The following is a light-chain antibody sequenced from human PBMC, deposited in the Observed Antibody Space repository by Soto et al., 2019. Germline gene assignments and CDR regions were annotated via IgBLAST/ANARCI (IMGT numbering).Light chain of an antibody. Sequence: EIVMTQSPATLSESPGERATLSCRASQSVSSNLAWYQQKPGQAPRLLIYGASTRATGIPARFSGSGSGTEFTLTISRLQSEDFAVYYWQQYNDWPQYTFGQGTKLEIK. V-gene: IGKV3-15*01. CDR3: QQYNDWPQYT. J-gene: IGKJ2*01. CDR1: QSVSSN. CDR2: GAS.